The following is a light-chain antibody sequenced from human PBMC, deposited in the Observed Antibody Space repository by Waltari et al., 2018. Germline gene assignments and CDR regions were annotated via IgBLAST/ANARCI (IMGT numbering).Light chain of an antibody. CDR3: QQYYGSPFT. J-gene: IGKJ4*01. CDR1: QSVFYSPNNKNY. Sequence: DIVMTQSPDSLAVSLGERATINCKSSQSVFYSPNNKNYLSWYQQKPGQPPKLLIYWASTRESGVLDRFSGSGSGTDFTLTISSLQAEDVALYFCQQYYGSPFTFGGGTKVEIK. V-gene: IGKV4-1*01. CDR2: WAS.